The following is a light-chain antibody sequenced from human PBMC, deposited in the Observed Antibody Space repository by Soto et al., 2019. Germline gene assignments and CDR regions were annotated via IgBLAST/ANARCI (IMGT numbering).Light chain of an antibody. CDR3: VQFAHFPRT. V-gene: IGKV2-24*01. CDR2: QIS. J-gene: IGKJ1*01. Sequence: DIVLTQTPLSSPVTLGQPASISCRSSQRLVYSDGNTYLSWLQQRPGQPPRLLIYQISNRFSGVPDRFSGSGAGTDFTLKISRVEAEDVGVYSCVQFAHFPRTFGQGTKVEIK. CDR1: QRLVYSDGNTY.